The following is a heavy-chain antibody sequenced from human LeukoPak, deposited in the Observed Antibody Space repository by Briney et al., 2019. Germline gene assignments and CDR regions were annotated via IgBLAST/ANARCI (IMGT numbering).Heavy chain of an antibody. V-gene: IGHV3-7*05. Sequence: GGSQRLSCAASGFAFSNYWTNWVRQAPGKGLEWVANIKQDGSEKNYADSAKRRFTISRDNAKKSMYLQMRRLRVEDTAVYYCASGRGWLIDHWGQGTLVTVSS. CDR2: IKQDGSEK. CDR3: ASGRGWLIDH. D-gene: IGHD6-19*01. J-gene: IGHJ4*02. CDR1: GFAFSNYW.